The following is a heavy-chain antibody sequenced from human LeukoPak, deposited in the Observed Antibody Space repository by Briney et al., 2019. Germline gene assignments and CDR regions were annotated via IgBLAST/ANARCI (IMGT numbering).Heavy chain of an antibody. CDR3: ERDYYDSSGYDY. V-gene: IGHV3-21*01. CDR1: GFTFSSYS. J-gene: IGHJ4*02. Sequence: GGSLRLSXAASGFTFSSYSMNWVCQAPGKGLEWVSSISSSSSYIYYADSVKGRFTISRDNAKNSLYLQMNSLRAEDTAVYYCERDYYDSSGYDYWGQGTLVTVSS. CDR2: ISSSSSYI. D-gene: IGHD3-22*01.